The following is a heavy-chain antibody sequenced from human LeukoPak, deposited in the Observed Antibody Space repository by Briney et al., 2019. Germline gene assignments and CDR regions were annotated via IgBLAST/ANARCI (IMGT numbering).Heavy chain of an antibody. CDR2: ISYDGSNK. V-gene: IGHV3-30-3*01. D-gene: IGHD1-1*01. CDR1: GFTFSSYA. CDR3: ARVPTAEGFLENWFDP. Sequence: PGRSLRLSCAGSGFTFSSYAMPWVRQAPGKGLEWVAVISYDGSNKYYADSVKGRFTISRDNSKNTLYLQMNSLRAEDTAVYYCARVPTAEGFLENWFDPWGQGTLVTVSS. J-gene: IGHJ5*02.